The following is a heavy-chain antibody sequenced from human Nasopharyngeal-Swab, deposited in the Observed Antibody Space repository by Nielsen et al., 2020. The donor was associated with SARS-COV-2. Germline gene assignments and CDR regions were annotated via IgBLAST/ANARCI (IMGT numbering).Heavy chain of an antibody. Sequence: RQAPGKGLEWVSYISSSGSTIYYADSVKDRFTISRDNAKNSLYLQMNSLRAEDTAVYYCARGYYDFWSGYSFDYWGQGTLVTVSS. CDR2: ISSSGSTI. D-gene: IGHD3-3*01. V-gene: IGHV3-11*04. CDR3: ARGYYDFWSGYSFDY. J-gene: IGHJ4*02.